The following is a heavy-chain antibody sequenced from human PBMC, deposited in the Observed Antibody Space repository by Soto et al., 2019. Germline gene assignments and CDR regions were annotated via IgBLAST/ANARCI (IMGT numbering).Heavy chain of an antibody. D-gene: IGHD3-10*01. CDR1: GGSLSSYY. Sequence: PSETLSLTCTVSGGSLSSYYWSWIRQPPGKGLEWIGYIYYSGSTNYNPSLKSRVTISVDTSKNQFSLKLSSVTAADTAVYYCARLTDYYGSGSVPGENWFDPWGQGTLVTVSS. J-gene: IGHJ5*02. CDR3: ARLTDYYGSGSVPGENWFDP. CDR2: IYYSGST. V-gene: IGHV4-59*08.